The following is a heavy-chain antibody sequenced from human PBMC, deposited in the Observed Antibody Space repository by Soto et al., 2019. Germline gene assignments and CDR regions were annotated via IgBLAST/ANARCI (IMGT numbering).Heavy chain of an antibody. Sequence: GGSLRLSCAASGFTFSSYAMSWVRQAPGKGLEWVGRIKSKTDGGTTDYAAPVKGRFTISRDDSKNTLYLQMNSLKTEDTAVYYCTTEKRMGDSSGYYPSDYWGQGTLVTVSS. J-gene: IGHJ4*02. CDR1: GFTFSSYA. D-gene: IGHD3-22*01. CDR3: TTEKRMGDSSGYYPSDY. V-gene: IGHV3-15*01. CDR2: IKSKTDGGTT.